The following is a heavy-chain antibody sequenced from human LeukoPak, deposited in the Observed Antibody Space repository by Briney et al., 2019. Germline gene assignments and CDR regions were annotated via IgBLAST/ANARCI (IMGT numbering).Heavy chain of an antibody. J-gene: IGHJ6*02. CDR2: MNPNSGNT. CDR3: AREELLGDYYYGMDV. CDR1: GYTFTSYD. V-gene: IGHV1-8*03. Sequence: ASVKVSCKASGYTFTSYDINWVRQATGQGLEWMGWMNPNSGNTGYAQKFQGRVTITRNTSISTAYMELSRLRSDDTAVYYCAREELLGDYYYGMDVWGQGTTVTVSS. D-gene: IGHD3-10*01.